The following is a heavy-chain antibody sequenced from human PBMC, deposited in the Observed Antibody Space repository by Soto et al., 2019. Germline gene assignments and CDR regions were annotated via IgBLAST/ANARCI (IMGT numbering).Heavy chain of an antibody. CDR2: ISGSGGST. CDR1: GFTFSSYA. V-gene: IGHV3-23*01. Sequence: EVQLLESGGGLVQPGGSLRLSCAASGFTFSSYAMSWVRQAPGKGLEWVSAISGSGGSTYYADSVKGRFTISRDNSKNTLYLQMNSLIAEDTAVYYCAKEQSSRDRGDYYYGMDVWGQGTTVTVSS. D-gene: IGHD6-13*01. J-gene: IGHJ6*02. CDR3: AKEQSSRDRGDYYYGMDV.